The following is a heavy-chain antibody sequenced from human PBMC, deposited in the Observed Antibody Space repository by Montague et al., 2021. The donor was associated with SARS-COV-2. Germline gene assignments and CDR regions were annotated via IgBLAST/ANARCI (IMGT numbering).Heavy chain of an antibody. CDR3: ARRKAGYCSGGSCYSAAGFDY. CDR2: IYYSGST. D-gene: IGHD2-15*01. J-gene: IGHJ4*02. CDR1: GGSISSSSYY. Sequence: SETLSLTCTVSGGSISSSSYYWGWIRRPPGKGLEWIGSIYYSGSTYYNPSLKSRVTISVDTSKNQFSLKLSSVTAADTAVYYCARRKAGYCSGGSCYSAAGFDYWGQGTLVTVSS. V-gene: IGHV4-39*01.